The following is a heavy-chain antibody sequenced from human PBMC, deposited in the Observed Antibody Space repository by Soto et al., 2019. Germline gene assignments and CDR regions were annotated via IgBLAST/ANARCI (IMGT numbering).Heavy chain of an antibody. Sequence: GGSLRLSCAASGFTFGSYAMSWVRQAPGKGLEWVSAISPSGEITIYADPVKGRFTISRDNSKNTLFLQLNSLRDEDTAIYYCAKRGGAGETRYFGYWGQGTQVTVSS. CDR3: AKRGGAGETRYFGY. CDR1: GFTFGSYA. D-gene: IGHD1-7*01. J-gene: IGHJ4*02. V-gene: IGHV3-23*01. CDR2: ISPSGEIT.